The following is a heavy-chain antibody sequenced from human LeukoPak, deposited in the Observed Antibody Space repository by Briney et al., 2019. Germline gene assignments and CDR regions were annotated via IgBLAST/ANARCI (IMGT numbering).Heavy chain of an antibody. V-gene: IGHV3-23*01. Sequence: GGSLRLSCAASGFTFSSYAMSWVRQAPGKGLEWVSAISGSGGSTYYADSVKGRFTISRDNSKNTLYLQMNSLRAEDTAVYYCANRHFYDSSGYTVGYWGQGTLVTVSS. D-gene: IGHD3-22*01. J-gene: IGHJ4*02. CDR1: GFTFSSYA. CDR2: ISGSGGST. CDR3: ANRHFYDSSGYTVGY.